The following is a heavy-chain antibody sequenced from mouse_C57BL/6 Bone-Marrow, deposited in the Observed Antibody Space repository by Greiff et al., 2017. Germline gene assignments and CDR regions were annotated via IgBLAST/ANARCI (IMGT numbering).Heavy chain of an antibody. J-gene: IGHJ4*01. CDR2: IYPGSGNT. CDR1: GYTFTDYY. Sequence: VHLVESGAELVRPGASVKLSCKASGYTFTDYYINWVKQRPGQGLEWIARIYPGSGNTYYNEKFKGKATLTAEKSSSTAYMQLSSLTSEDSAVYFCARKGARNYWGQGTSVTVSS. CDR3: ARKGARNY. V-gene: IGHV1-76*01.